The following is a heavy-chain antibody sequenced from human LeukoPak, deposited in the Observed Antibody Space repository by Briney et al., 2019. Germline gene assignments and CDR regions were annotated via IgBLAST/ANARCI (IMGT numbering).Heavy chain of an antibody. CDR2: IYYSGNT. Sequence: SETLSLTCTVSGGSISSYYWSWIRQPPGKGLEWIGYIYYSGNTNYNPSLKTRVTISIDTSKNQFSLRLRSVTAADTAIYYCARVGEGCFDHWGQGTLATVSS. J-gene: IGHJ4*02. V-gene: IGHV4-59*01. CDR1: GGSISSYY. CDR3: ARVGEGCFDH.